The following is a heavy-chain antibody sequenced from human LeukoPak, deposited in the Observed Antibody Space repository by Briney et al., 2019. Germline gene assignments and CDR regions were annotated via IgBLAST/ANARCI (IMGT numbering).Heavy chain of an antibody. D-gene: IGHD6-13*01. V-gene: IGHV3-23*01. CDR1: EFTFSSYA. CDR2: ISGTSGTT. CDR3: VKESEAIPAAGTFDS. Sequence: GGSLRLSCAASEFTFSSYAVSWVRQAPGKGLEWVSAISGTSGTTYYADSVKGRFTISRDNSKNMLFLLMNSLRTEDTAVYYCVKESEAIPAAGTFDSWGQGTLVTVSS. J-gene: IGHJ5*01.